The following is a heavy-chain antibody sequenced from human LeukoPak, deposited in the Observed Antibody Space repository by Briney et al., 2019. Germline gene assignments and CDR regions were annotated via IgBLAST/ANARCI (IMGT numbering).Heavy chain of an antibody. CDR1: GGSFSGYY. D-gene: IGHD4-17*01. CDR2: INHSGST. Sequence: PSETLSLTCAVYGGSFSGYYWTWIRQPPGKGLEWIGEINHSGSTKYNPSLKSRVTISVDTSKNQLSLRLDSVTAADTAVYYCARDRTKHTVTTHFDLWGQGSLVVVSS. V-gene: IGHV4-34*01. J-gene: IGHJ4*02. CDR3: ARDRTKHTVTTHFDL.